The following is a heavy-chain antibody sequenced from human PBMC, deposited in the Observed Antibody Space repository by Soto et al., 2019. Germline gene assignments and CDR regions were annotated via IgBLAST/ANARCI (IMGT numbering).Heavy chain of an antibody. CDR3: ARDWGGSSSLLGY. J-gene: IGHJ4*02. CDR2: INAGNGNT. CDR1: GYTFTSYA. D-gene: IGHD3-10*01. V-gene: IGHV1-3*01. Sequence: QVQLVQSGAEVKKPGASVKVSCKASGYTFTSYAMHWVRQAPGQRLEWMGWINAGNGNTKYSQKFQGRVTITRDTSASTAYMELSSLRSEDTAVFYCARDWGGSSSLLGYWGQGTLVTVSS.